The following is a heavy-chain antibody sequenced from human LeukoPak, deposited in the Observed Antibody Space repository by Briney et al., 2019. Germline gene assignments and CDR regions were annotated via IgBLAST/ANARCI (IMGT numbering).Heavy chain of an antibody. CDR2: ISYDGSNK. J-gene: IGHJ4*02. CDR1: GFTFSSYG. V-gene: IGHV3-30*18. CDR3: AKPYDILTGSLDY. D-gene: IGHD3-9*01. Sequence: PGGSLRLSCAASGFTFSSYGMHWVRQAPGKGLEWVAIISYDGSNKYYADSVKGRFTISRDNSKDTLYLQMNSLRAEDTAVYYCAKPYDILTGSLDYWGQGTLVTVSS.